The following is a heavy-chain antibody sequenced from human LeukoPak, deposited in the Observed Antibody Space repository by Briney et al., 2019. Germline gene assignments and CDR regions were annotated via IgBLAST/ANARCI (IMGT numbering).Heavy chain of an antibody. D-gene: IGHD3-10*01. V-gene: IGHV3-53*01. CDR1: GFTVFNTY. J-gene: IGHJ3*02. CDR2: IYSGGET. Sequence: GGSLRLSCATSGFTVFNTYMTWVRQAPGKGLEWVSAIYSGGETYYADSVKGRFTVSRDYSRNTLYLQLDSLRPEDTAVYYCARRRGTYNDAFDIWGQGTMVTVSS. CDR3: ARRRGTYNDAFDI.